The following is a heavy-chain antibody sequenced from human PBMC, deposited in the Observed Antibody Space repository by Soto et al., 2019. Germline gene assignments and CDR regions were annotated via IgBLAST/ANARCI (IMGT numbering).Heavy chain of an antibody. J-gene: IGHJ4*02. D-gene: IGHD1-20*01. CDR2: INAGNGNT. Sequence: ASVKVSCTASGYTFTSYAMHWVRQAPGQRLEWMGWINAGNGNTKYSQKFQGRFTISRDSSKNTLYLEMNSLRAEDTAVYYCARSEYNWNTRWAYWGQGTLVTVSS. CDR1: GYTFTSYA. CDR3: ARSEYNWNTRWAY. V-gene: IGHV1-3*01.